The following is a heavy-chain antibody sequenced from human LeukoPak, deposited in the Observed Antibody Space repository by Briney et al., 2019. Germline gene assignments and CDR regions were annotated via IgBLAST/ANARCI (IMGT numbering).Heavy chain of an antibody. Sequence: GGSLRLSCAAPGFTFSDFAMSWVRQAPPRGLEWVSVIYAGGDTYYADSVKGRFTISRDNSKNTVYLQMHSLRADDTAVYYCARISGTLCFDLWGLGTLVTVSS. V-gene: IGHV3-23*03. J-gene: IGHJ4*02. CDR1: GFTFSDFA. D-gene: IGHD1-7*01. CDR3: ARISGTLCFDL. CDR2: IYAGGDT.